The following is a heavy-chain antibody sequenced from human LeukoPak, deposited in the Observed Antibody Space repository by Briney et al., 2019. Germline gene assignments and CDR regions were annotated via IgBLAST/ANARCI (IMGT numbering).Heavy chain of an antibody. V-gene: IGHV1-69*01. CDR1: GGTFSSYA. Sequence: SLNVSCTASGGTFSSYAISWVRQAPGHGLEWMGGIIPIFDTANYAQTFQGRVTITADESTSTAYMELSSLRSEDTAVYYWARRGAVYYGAGSYWAYFDYWGQGTLVTVSS. D-gene: IGHD3-10*01. J-gene: IGHJ4*02. CDR3: ARRGAVYYGAGSYWAYFDY. CDR2: IIPIFDTA.